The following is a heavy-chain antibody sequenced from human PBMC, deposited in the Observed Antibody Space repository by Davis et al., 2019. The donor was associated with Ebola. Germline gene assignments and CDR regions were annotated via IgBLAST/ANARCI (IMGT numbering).Heavy chain of an antibody. D-gene: IGHD2-21*01. J-gene: IGHJ4*02. V-gene: IGHV4-61*01. CDR2: IYYSGST. CDR3: ARIWHTSGDFDY. CDR1: GGSVSSGSYY. Sequence: MPGGSLRLSCTVSGGSVSSGSYYWSWIRQPPGKGLEWIGYIYYSGSTNYNPSLKSRVTISVDTSKNQFSLKLSSVTAADTAVYYCARIWHTSGDFDYWGQGTLVTVSS.